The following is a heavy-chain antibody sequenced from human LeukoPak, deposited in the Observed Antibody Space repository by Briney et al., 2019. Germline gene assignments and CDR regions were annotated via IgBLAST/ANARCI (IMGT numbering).Heavy chain of an antibody. CDR2: IYYSGST. Sequence: SETLSLTCAVSGGSISSNTYYWGWIRQPPGKGLEWIGSIYYSGSTYYNPSLKSRVTISVDTSKNQFSLKLSSVTAADTAVYYCARTRYYYNSRSYGAPYYFDYWGQGTLVTVSS. D-gene: IGHD3-10*01. V-gene: IGHV4-39*01. CDR3: ARTRYYYNSRSYGAPYYFDY. CDR1: GGSISSNTYY. J-gene: IGHJ4*02.